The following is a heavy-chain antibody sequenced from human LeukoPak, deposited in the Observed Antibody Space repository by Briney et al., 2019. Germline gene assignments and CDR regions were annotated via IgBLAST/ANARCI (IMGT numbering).Heavy chain of an antibody. J-gene: IGHJ4*02. CDR2: INPNSGGT. V-gene: IGHV1-2*02. CDR3: ASPLGELSPFFQFDY. D-gene: IGHD3-16*02. Sequence: ASVKVSCKASGYTFTGYYMHWVRQAPGQGLEWVGWINPNSGGTNYAQKFQGRVTMTRDTSISTAYMELSRLRSDDTAVYYCASPLGELSPFFQFDYWGQGTLVTVSS. CDR1: GYTFTGYY.